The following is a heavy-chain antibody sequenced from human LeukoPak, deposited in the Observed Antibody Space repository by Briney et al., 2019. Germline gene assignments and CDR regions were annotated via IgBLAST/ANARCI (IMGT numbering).Heavy chain of an antibody. CDR2: INHSGST. V-gene: IGHV4-34*01. CDR1: GASFSGYY. J-gene: IGHJ4*02. CDR3: ASGSYSNYVLDS. D-gene: IGHD4-11*01. Sequence: SETLSLTCAVYGASFSGYYWSWIRQPPGKGLEWIGEINHSGSTDYNPSLKSRVTISVDTSKNQFSLKLTSVTAADTAVHFCASGSYSNYVLDSWGQGTLVTVSS.